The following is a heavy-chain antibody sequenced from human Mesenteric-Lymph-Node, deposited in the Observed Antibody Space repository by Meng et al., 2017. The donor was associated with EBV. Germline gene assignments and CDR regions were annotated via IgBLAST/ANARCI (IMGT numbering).Heavy chain of an antibody. D-gene: IGHD1-1*01. V-gene: IGHV1-69*01. J-gene: IGHJ2*01. CDR1: GGTFSSYT. CDR3: ARALKLAYWYFDI. Sequence: QVQLVQSGAEVKKPGSSVKVSCKASGGTFSSYTISWVRQAPGQGLEWMGGIFPMSGTTNYAQRFQDRVTITADESTSTAYMELSSLRSDDTAVYYCARALKLAYWYFDIWGRGTLVTSPQ. CDR2: IFPMSGTT.